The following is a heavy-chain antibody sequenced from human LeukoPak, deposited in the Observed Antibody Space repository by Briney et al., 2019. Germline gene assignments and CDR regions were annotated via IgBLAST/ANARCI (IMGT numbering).Heavy chain of an antibody. D-gene: IGHD4-23*01. CDR3: AREITVVTPGRSDAFDI. CDR1: GGSISSHY. J-gene: IGHJ3*02. CDR2: IYYSGSS. V-gene: IGHV4-59*11. Sequence: SETLSLTCTVSGGSISSHYWNWIRQPPGKGLEWIGYIYYSGSSSYNPSLKSRGTMSVDTSQNQFSLTLTSATAADTAVYYCAREITVVTPGRSDAFDIWGQGTMVTVSS.